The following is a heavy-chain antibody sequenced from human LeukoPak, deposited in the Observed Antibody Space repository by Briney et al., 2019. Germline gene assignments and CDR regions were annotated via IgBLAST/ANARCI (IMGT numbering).Heavy chain of an antibody. J-gene: IGHJ4*02. V-gene: IGHV4-59*01. CDR2: IYYSGNT. D-gene: IGHD5-12*01. CDR1: GGSIRSYY. Sequence: PSETLSLTCTVSGGSIRSYYWSWIRQPPGKGLEWIGYIYYSGNTDSNPSLKSRVTISVDTSKNQFSLNLRSVTAADTAVYYCARAGSGYYVLAHWGQGALVTVSS. CDR3: ARAGSGYYVLAH.